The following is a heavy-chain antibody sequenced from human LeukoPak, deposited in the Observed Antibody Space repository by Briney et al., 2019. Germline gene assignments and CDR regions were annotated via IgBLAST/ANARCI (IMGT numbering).Heavy chain of an antibody. J-gene: IGHJ5*02. CDR2: IIPILGIA. CDR1: GGTFSSYT. CDR3: ARVGGYRSSTSCLQNWFDP. V-gene: IGHV1-69*02. Sequence: SVKVSCKASGGTFSSYTISWVRQAPGQGLEWMGRIIPILGIANYAQKFQGRVTITADKSTSTAYMELSSLRSEDTAVYYCARVGGYRSSTSCLQNWFDPWGQGTLVTVSS. D-gene: IGHD2-2*01.